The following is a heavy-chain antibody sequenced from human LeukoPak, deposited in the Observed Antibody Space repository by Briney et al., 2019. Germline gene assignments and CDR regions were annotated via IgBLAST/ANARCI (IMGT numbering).Heavy chain of an antibody. CDR1: GGSFSGYY. CDR3: ARGRAWYSSSWSLFDY. J-gene: IGHJ4*02. Sequence: SETLSLTYAVYGGSFSGYYWSWIRQPPGKGLEWIGEINHSGSTNYNPSLKSRVTISVDTSKNQFSLKLSSVTAADTAVYYCARGRAWYSSSWSLFDYWGQGTLVTVSS. CDR2: INHSGST. D-gene: IGHD6-13*01. V-gene: IGHV4-34*01.